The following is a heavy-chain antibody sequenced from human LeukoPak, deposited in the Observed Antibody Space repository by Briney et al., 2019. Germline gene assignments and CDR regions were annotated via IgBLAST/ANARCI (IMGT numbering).Heavy chain of an antibody. D-gene: IGHD4-17*01. V-gene: IGHV1-46*04. CDR3: ARADMTTVTTRGWFDP. CDR1: GNTFTSYS. CDR2: VNPFTVRT. Sequence: ASVKVSCKASGNTFTSYSMHWVRQAPGQGLEWMGVVNPFTVRTTYAQMLQDRVTMTRDSSTSTAYMELSSLRSEDTAVYYCARADMTTVTTRGWFDPWGQGTLVTVSS. J-gene: IGHJ5*02.